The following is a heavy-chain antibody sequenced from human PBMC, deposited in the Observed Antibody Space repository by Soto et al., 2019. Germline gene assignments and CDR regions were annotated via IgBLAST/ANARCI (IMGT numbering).Heavy chain of an antibody. D-gene: IGHD2-21*01. CDR2: INHSRST. CDR3: ARTLRLLPFFNY. V-gene: IGHV4-34*01. J-gene: IGHJ4*02. Sequence: SETLSLTRAVYGGSFSGYNWRWLRQPPGKGLEWIGEINHSRSTSYNPSLKSRVTISVDTSKNQFSLKLSSVTAADTAVYYCARTLRLLPFFNYWGQGTLVTVSS. CDR1: GGSFSGYN.